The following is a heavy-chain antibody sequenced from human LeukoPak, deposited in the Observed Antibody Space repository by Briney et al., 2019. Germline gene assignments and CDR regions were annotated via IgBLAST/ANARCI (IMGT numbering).Heavy chain of an antibody. Sequence: PSETLSLTCAVSGYSISSGYYWGWIRQPPGKGLEWIGSIYHSGSTYYNPSLKSRVTISVDTSKNQFSLKLSSVTAADTAVYYWARHQGVVPAAIPFYFDYWGQGTLVTVSS. CDR3: ARHQGVVPAAIPFYFDY. D-gene: IGHD2-2*01. J-gene: IGHJ4*02. CDR2: IYHSGST. V-gene: IGHV4-38-2*01. CDR1: GYSISSGYY.